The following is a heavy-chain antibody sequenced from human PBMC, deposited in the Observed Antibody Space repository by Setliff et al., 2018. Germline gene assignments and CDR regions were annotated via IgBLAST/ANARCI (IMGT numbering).Heavy chain of an antibody. V-gene: IGHV4-39*01. CDR1: GDSVTSDSYY. CDR3: ARTGTYRYFDH. Sequence: TSETLSLTCIVTGDSVTSDSYYWGWIRQPPGKGLEWIGRIHYLGTTYSNASLASRLTMSVDTSKNQFSLRLTSVTAADTAVYYCARTGTYRYFDHWGQGTLVTVSS. D-gene: IGHD1-1*01. J-gene: IGHJ4*02. CDR2: IHYLGTT.